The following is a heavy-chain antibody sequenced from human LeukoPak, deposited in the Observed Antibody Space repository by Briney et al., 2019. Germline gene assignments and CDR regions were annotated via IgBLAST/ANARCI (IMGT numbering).Heavy chain of an antibody. CDR3: ARAESWTGTTDYYYMDV. CDR2: MNPNSANT. J-gene: IGHJ6*03. V-gene: IGHV1-8*01. Sequence: ASVKVSCKASGYTFTNYDINWVRQATGQGLESMGWMNPNSANTGYAQKFQGRVTMTRNTSISTAYMELSSLRSEDTAVYYCARAESWTGTTDYYYMDVWGKGTTVTVSS. CDR1: GYTFTNYD. D-gene: IGHD1-1*01.